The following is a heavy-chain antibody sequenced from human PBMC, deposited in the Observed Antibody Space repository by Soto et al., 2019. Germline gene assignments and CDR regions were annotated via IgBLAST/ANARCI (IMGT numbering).Heavy chain of an antibody. Sequence: EVQLVESGGGLVQPGGSLRLSCAASGFTFSSNWMSWVRQAPGKGLEWVASIKQDGSEKYYVDSVKGRFTISRDNAKNSLSLQMNSLRAEDTAVYYCARYCSGGSCNPSYYYYYIDVWGKGTTVTVSS. J-gene: IGHJ6*03. CDR2: IKQDGSEK. D-gene: IGHD2-15*01. CDR3: ARYCSGGSCNPSYYYYYIDV. V-gene: IGHV3-7*01. CDR1: GFTFSSNW.